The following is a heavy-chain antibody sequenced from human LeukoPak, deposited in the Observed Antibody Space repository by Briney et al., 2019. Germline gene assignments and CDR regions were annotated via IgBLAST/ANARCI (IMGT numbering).Heavy chain of an antibody. Sequence: PGGSLRLSCAASGFTFSSYAMHWVRQAPGKELEWVSYISRSGSTIFYADSVKGRFTISRDNAKNSVSLQMNSLRAEDTAVYFCARPTWTNYMDVWGKGTAVTISS. J-gene: IGHJ6*03. V-gene: IGHV3-48*03. CDR1: GFTFSSYA. D-gene: IGHD3/OR15-3a*01. CDR3: ARPTWTNYMDV. CDR2: ISRSGSTI.